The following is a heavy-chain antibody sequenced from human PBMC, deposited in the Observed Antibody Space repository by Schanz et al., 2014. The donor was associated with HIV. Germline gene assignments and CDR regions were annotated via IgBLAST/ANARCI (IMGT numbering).Heavy chain of an antibody. D-gene: IGHD3-3*01. CDR1: GFTVSSNY. V-gene: IGHV3-53*01. J-gene: IGHJ6*02. CDR3: AKDQGYDFWSGYYNYYDMDV. Sequence: EVQLVESGGGLIQPGGSLRLSCAASGFTVSSNYMSWVRQAPGKGLEWVSVIYSGGSTYYADSVKGRFTISRDNSKNTLYLQMDSLRAEDTAVYYCAKDQGYDFWSGYYNYYDMDVWGQGTTVTVSS. CDR2: IYSGGST.